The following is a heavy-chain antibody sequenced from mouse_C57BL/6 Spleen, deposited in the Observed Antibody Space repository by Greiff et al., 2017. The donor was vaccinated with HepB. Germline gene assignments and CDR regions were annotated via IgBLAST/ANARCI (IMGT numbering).Heavy chain of an antibody. D-gene: IGHD5-5*01. V-gene: IGHV1-50*01. CDR3: ARWNTTYYFGY. Sequence: QVQLQQPGAELVKPGASVKLSCKASGYTFTSYWMQWVKQRPGQGLEWIGEIDPSDSYTNYNQKFKGKATLAVDTSSSTADMQLSSLTSEDSAVYYCARWNTTYYFGYWGQGTTLTVSS. CDR1: GYTFTSYW. CDR2: IDPSDSYT. J-gene: IGHJ2*01.